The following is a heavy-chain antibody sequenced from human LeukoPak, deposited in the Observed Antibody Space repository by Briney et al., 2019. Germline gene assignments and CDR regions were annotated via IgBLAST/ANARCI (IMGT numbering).Heavy chain of an antibody. CDR2: MNPNSGNT. V-gene: IGHV1-8*03. CDR1: GYTFTSYD. J-gene: IGHJ4*02. Sequence: ASVKVSCKASGYTFTSYDINWVRQATGQGLEWMGWMNPNSGNTGYAQKFQGRVTITRNTSISTAYMELSSLRSEDTAVYYCARGVNYDFWSGYYTARQETFDYWGQGTLVTVFS. D-gene: IGHD3-3*01. CDR3: ARGVNYDFWSGYYTARQETFDY.